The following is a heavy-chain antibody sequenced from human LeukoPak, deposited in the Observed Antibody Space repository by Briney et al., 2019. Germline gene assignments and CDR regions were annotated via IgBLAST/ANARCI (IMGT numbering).Heavy chain of an antibody. Sequence: GESLKISCKGSGYSFTSYWIGWVRQMPGKGLEWMGIIYPGDSDTSYSPSFTGQVTISADKSISTAYLQWSSLKASDTAMYYCARKATYTYYYGSGTWAFDIWGQGTMVTVSS. J-gene: IGHJ3*02. CDR1: GYSFTSYW. V-gene: IGHV5-51*01. CDR3: ARKATYTYYYGSGTWAFDI. D-gene: IGHD3-10*01. CDR2: IYPGDSDT.